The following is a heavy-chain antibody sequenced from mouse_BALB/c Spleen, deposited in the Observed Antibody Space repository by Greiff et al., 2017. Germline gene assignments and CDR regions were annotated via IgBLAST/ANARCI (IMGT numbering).Heavy chain of an antibody. CDR1: GFTFTSYW. J-gene: IGHJ2*01. V-gene: IGHV1S81*02. CDR3: ARSGSYGYGD. CDR2: INPSNGRT. D-gene: IGHD2-2*01. Sequence: QVQLQQPGAELVKPGASVKLSCKASGFTFTSYWMHWVKQRPGQGLEWIGEINPSNGRTNYDEKFKGKATLTVDKSSSTAYMQLSSLTSEDSAVYYCARSGSYGYGDWGQGTTLTVSS.